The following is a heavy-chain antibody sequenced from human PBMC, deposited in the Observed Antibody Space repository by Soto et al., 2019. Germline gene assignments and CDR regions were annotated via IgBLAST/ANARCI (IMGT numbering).Heavy chain of an antibody. CDR2: IYYSGTT. CDR3: ARDLLPGSTSPFGY. J-gene: IGHJ4*02. CDR1: GGSISSGGYY. V-gene: IGHV4-31*02. Sequence: PSETLSLTCTVSGGSISSGGYYWNWIRQHPGKGLEWIGYIYYSGTTYYTPSLKSRVTISVDTSKNQFSLKLSSVTAADTAVYYCARDLLPGSTSPFGYWGQGTLVTVSS. D-gene: IGHD2-2*01.